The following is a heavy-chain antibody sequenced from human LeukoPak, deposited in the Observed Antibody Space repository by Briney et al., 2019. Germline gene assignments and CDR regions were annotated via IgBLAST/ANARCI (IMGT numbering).Heavy chain of an antibody. D-gene: IGHD6-13*01. Sequence: PSETLSLTCTVSGASVNSGSYYWSWIRQPPGKGLEWIGYIYYSGSTNYNPSLKSRVTISVDTSKNQFSLKLTSVTAADTAVYYCARDRPIGIAASGTYDIWGQGTMVTVFS. CDR2: IYYSGST. CDR1: GASVNSGSYY. J-gene: IGHJ3*02. CDR3: ARDRPIGIAASGTYDI. V-gene: IGHV4-61*01.